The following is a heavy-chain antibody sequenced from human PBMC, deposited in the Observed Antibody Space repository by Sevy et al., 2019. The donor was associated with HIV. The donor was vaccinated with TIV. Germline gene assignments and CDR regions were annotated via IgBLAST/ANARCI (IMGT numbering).Heavy chain of an antibody. V-gene: IGHV5-51*01. D-gene: IGHD3-22*01. CDR3: ATSRSGYFDSSGYYIY. J-gene: IGHJ4*02. Sequence: GESLKISCEGSGYSLTSHWIGWVRHMPGKGLEWMGIIYPDDSDTRYSPSFQGQVTFSADKSISTAYLQWSSLKASDTAMYYCATSRSGYFDSSGYYIYWGQGTLVTVSS. CDR2: IYPDDSDT. CDR1: GYSLTSHW.